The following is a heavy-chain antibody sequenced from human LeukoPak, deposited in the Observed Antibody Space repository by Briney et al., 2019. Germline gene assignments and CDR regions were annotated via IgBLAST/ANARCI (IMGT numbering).Heavy chain of an antibody. CDR1: GYSFTSYW. CDR3: ARRTLRSADFGWFDP. J-gene: IGHJ5*02. V-gene: IGHV5-51*01. Sequence: GESLKISCKGSGYSFTSYWIGWVRQMPGKGLEWMGIIYPGDSDTRYSPSFQGQVTISADKSISTAYLQWSSLKASDTAMYYCARRTLRSADFGWFDPWGQGTLVTVSS. D-gene: IGHD3-10*01. CDR2: IYPGDSDT.